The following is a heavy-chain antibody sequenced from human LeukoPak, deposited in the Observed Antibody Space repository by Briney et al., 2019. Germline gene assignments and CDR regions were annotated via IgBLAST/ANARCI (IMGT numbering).Heavy chain of an antibody. Sequence: GSLRLXCAASGFTFSSYWMSWVRQPPGKGLEWIGEINHRGNTNYDPSLKSRVTISVDTSKNQFSLKLRSVTAADTAVYYCARVPESVGINYFDSWGQGTQVTVSS. D-gene: IGHD1-1*01. CDR1: GFTFSSYW. V-gene: IGHV4-34*01. CDR3: ARVPESVGINYFDS. CDR2: INHRGNT. J-gene: IGHJ4*02.